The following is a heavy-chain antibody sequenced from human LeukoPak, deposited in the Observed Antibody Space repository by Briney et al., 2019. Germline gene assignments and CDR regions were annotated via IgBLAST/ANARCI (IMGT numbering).Heavy chain of an antibody. J-gene: IGHJ4*02. CDR3: ARSHTGFGELLNFDY. CDR1: GGSFSGYY. D-gene: IGHD3-10*01. V-gene: IGHV4-34*01. CDR2: INHSGST. Sequence: SETLSLTCAVYGGSFSGYYWSWIRQPPGKGLEWIGKINHSGSTNYNPSLKSRVTISVDTSKNQFSLKLSSVTAADTAVYYCARSHTGFGELLNFDYWGQGTLVTVSS.